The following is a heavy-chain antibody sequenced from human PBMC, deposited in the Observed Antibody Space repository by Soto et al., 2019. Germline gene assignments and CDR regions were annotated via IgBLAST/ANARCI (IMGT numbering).Heavy chain of an antibody. J-gene: IGHJ6*02. CDR2: ISSSSSTI. V-gene: IGHV3-48*02. Sequence: PGGSLRLSCAASGFTFSSYSMNWVRQAPGKGLEWVSYISSSSSTIYYADSVKGRFTISRDNAKNSLYLQMNSLRDEDTAVYYCARDNVFYRIAAAGTRIYYYYGMDVWGQGTTVTVS. CDR3: ARDNVFYRIAAAGTRIYYYYGMDV. CDR1: GFTFSSYS. D-gene: IGHD6-13*01.